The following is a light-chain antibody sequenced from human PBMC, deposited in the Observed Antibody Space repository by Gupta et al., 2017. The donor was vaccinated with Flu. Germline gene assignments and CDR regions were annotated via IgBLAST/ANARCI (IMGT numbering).Light chain of an antibody. J-gene: IGLJ3*02. CDR3: AAWADNLNGVV. V-gene: IGLV1-44*01. CDR2: DND. CDR1: SATIGSNS. Sequence: SSATIGSNSVHGYQQLPGTAPTLLIYDNDQLPSGVPDRFSASKSGSSASLAISGLRSKAEDDYYCAAWADNLNGVVFGGGTKRTVL.